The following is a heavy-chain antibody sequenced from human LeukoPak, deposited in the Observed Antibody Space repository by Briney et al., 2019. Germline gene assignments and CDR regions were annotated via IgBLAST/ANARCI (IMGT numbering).Heavy chain of an antibody. CDR2: IIPVSGTA. CDR3: ARGLQYQLLKALGYYYMDV. D-gene: IGHD2-2*01. V-gene: IGHV1-69*05. J-gene: IGHJ6*03. CDR1: GGTFSSHA. Sequence: SVKVSCKASGGTFSSHAIAWVRQAPGQGPEWMGGIIPVSGTANYAQKFQGRVTITTDESTSTAYMELSSLTSDDTAVYYCARGLQYQLLKALGYYYMDVWGEGTTVTVSS.